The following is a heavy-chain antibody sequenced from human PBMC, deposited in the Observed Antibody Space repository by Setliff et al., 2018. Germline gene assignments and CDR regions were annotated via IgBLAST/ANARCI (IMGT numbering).Heavy chain of an antibody. Sequence: SVKVSCKASGYTFTSYAISWVRQAPGQGLEWMGGIIPIFGTANYAQKFQGRVTITTDESTSTAYMELSSLRSEDTAVYYCASHGPPPGSGTFRDAFDIWGQGTMVTVSS. D-gene: IGHD3-10*01. CDR1: GYTFTSYA. V-gene: IGHV1-69*05. CDR2: IIPIFGTA. CDR3: ASHGPPPGSGTFRDAFDI. J-gene: IGHJ3*02.